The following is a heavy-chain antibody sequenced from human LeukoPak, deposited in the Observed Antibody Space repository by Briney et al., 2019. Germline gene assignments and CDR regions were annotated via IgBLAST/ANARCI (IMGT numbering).Heavy chain of an antibody. D-gene: IGHD6-13*01. CDR2: INPNSGGT. V-gene: IGHV1-2*02. CDR3: ARDPGIAAAGTGY. Sequence: ASVKVSCKASGYTFTSYYMHWVRQAPGQGLEWMGWINPNSGGTNYAQKFQGRVTMTRDTSISTAYMELSRLRSDDTAVYYCARDPGIAAAGTGYWGQGTLVTVSS. CDR1: GYTFTSYY. J-gene: IGHJ4*02.